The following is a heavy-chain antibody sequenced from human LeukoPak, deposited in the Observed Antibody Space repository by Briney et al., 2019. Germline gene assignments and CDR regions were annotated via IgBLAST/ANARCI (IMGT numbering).Heavy chain of an antibody. CDR1: GGTFSSYA. V-gene: IGHV1-69*05. J-gene: IGHJ5*02. CDR2: IIPIFGTA. D-gene: IGHD6-6*01. Sequence: SVKVSCKASGGTFSSYAISWVRQAPGQGLEWMGRIIPIFGTANYAQKFQGRVTITTDESASTAYMELSSLRSEDTAVYYCARDHSSSGEGNWFDPWGQGTLVTVSS. CDR3: ARDHSSSGEGNWFDP.